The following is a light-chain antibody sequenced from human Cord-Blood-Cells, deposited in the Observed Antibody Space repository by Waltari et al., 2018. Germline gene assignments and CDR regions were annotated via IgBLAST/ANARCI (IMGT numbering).Light chain of an antibody. Sequence: QSALTQPASVPGSPGRSITISCTGTSTHVGGYNYVSWYQQRTGKAPKLMIYVVSIRPSRVYNRFSGSKSGNTASLTISGLQAEDDADYYCSSHTSSRYVFGTGTKVTVL. CDR3: SSHTSSRYV. CDR1: STHVGGYNY. J-gene: IGLJ1*01. V-gene: IGLV2-14*01. CDR2: VVS.